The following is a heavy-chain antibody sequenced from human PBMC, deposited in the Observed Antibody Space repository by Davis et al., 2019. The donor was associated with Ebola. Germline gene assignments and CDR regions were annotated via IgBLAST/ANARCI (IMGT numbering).Heavy chain of an antibody. CDR2: INHSGRT. J-gene: IGHJ6*02. D-gene: IGHD6-13*01. CDR1: GGSFSGYY. CDR3: ARLRQQLVRDYYYYYGIDV. Sequence: SETLSLTCAVYGGSFSGYYWSWIRQPPGKGLEWIGEINHSGRTNYNPSLKSRVTISVDTSKNQFSLNLSYVTAADTAVYYCARLRQQLVRDYYYYYGIDVWGQGTTVTVSS. V-gene: IGHV4-34*01.